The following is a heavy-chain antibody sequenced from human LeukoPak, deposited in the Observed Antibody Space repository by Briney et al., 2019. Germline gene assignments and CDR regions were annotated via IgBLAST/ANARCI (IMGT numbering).Heavy chain of an antibody. D-gene: IGHD3-10*01. CDR1: GYTFTGYY. Sequence: ASVKVSCKASGYTFTGYYMHWVRQAPGQGLEWMGWINPNSGGTNYAQKFQGRVTMTRDTSISTAYMELSRLRSDDTAVYYCASVSAQLRFGKQLDDYWGQGTLVTVSS. CDR3: ASVSAQLRFGKQLDDY. V-gene: IGHV1-2*02. CDR2: INPNSGGT. J-gene: IGHJ4*02.